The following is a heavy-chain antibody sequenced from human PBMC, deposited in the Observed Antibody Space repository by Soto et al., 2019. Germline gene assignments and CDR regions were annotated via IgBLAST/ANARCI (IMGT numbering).Heavy chain of an antibody. CDR2: ISAYNGNT. CDR1: GYTFTSYG. V-gene: IGHV1-18*01. J-gene: IGHJ4*02. CDR3: ARDAAGGLNAY. Sequence: QVQLVQSGAEVKKPGASVKVSCKASGYTFTSYGISWVRQAPGQGLEWVGWISAYNGNTNYAQKLQGRVTMNTDTSTSTGYMELRSLRADDTAVYYCARDAAGGLNAYWGQGTLVTVSS. D-gene: IGHD6-13*01.